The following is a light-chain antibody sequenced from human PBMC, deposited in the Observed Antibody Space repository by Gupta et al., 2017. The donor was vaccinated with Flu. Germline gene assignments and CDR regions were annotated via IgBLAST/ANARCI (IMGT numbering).Light chain of an antibody. Sequence: GPTAMITCGGDNIGGKSVHWYQQKPGQAPVLVVHDDSGRPSGIPERFSGSNSGNTATLTISRVEVGDEADYFCQVCYLTNNRVVFGGGTKLTVL. CDR1: NIGGKS. J-gene: IGLJ2*01. V-gene: IGLV3-21*02. CDR3: QVCYLTNNRVV. CDR2: DDS.